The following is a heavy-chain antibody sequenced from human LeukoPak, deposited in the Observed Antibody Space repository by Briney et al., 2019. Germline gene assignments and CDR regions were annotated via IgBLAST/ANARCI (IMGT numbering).Heavy chain of an antibody. J-gene: IGHJ3*02. CDR1: GYSFTSYW. V-gene: IGHV5-51*01. CDR2: IYPGDSDT. D-gene: IGHD1-14*01. CDR3: ARPIRGPDHAFDI. Sequence: GESLKISCKGSGYSFTSYWIGRVRQMPGKGLEWMGIIYPGDSDTRYSPSFQGQVTISADKSISTAYLQWSSLKASGTAMYYCARPIRGPDHAFDIWGQGTMVTVSS.